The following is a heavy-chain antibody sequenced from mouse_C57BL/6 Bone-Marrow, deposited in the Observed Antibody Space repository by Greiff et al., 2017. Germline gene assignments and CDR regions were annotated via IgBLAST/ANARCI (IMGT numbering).Heavy chain of an antibody. V-gene: IGHV14-4*01. Sequence: VQLQQSGAELVRPGASVKLSCTASGFNIKDDYMHWVKQRPEQGLEWIGWIDPENGDTEYASKFQGKATITADTSSNPAYLQLSSLTSEATAVYYCTTDYDYFDYWGQGTTLTVSS. CDR3: TTDYDYFDY. CDR2: IDPENGDT. J-gene: IGHJ2*01. D-gene: IGHD2-4*01. CDR1: GFNIKDDY.